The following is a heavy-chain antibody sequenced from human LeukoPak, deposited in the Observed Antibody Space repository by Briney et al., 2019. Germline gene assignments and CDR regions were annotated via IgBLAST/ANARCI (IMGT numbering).Heavy chain of an antibody. J-gene: IGHJ3*02. Sequence: GGPLRLSCAASGFTCSDHYMWWSRQAPGRRLEVLSFISRRGSTIYDANSVNRRLTITSDNAYNQLFLQMNIRTADDTAIYYCVRGGGGNYDSSARAFDIWGQGTMVIVSS. CDR3: VRGGGGNYDSSARAFDI. D-gene: IGHD3-22*01. CDR2: ISRRGSTI. CDR1: GFTCSDHY. V-gene: IGHV3-11*01.